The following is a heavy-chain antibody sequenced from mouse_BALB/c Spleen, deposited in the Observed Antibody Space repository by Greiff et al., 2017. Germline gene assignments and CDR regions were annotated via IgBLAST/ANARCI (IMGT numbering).Heavy chain of an antibody. D-gene: IGHD1-1*01. V-gene: IGHV1S56*01. J-gene: IGHJ4*01. CDR2: IYPGNVNT. CDR3: ARITTVVPYAMDY. CDR1: GYTFTSYY. Sequence: VQLQQSGPELVKPGASVRISCKASGYTFTSYYIHWVKQRPGQGLEWIGWIYPGNVNTKYNEKFKGKATLTADKSSSTAYMQLSSLTSEDSAVYFCARITTVVPYAMDYWGQGTSVTVSS.